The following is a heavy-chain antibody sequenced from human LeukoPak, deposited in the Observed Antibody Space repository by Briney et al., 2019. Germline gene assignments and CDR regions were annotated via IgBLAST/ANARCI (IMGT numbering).Heavy chain of an antibody. Sequence: PSETLSLTCTVSGYSISSGYYWGWIRQPPGKGLEWIGSIYHSGSTYYNPSLKSRVTISVDTSKNQFSLKLSSVTAANTAAYYCARVRGGYDFWSGYYDYYYMDVWGKGTTVTVSS. J-gene: IGHJ6*03. CDR3: ARVRGGYDFWSGYYDYYYMDV. V-gene: IGHV4-38-2*02. D-gene: IGHD3-3*01. CDR2: IYHSGST. CDR1: GYSISSGYY.